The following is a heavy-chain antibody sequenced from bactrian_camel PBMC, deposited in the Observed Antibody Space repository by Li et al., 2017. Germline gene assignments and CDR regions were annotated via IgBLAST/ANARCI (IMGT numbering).Heavy chain of an antibody. CDR1: GFTFDESD. D-gene: IGHD2*01. V-gene: IGHV3S60*01. Sequence: HVQLVESGGGWVQPGGSLRLSCTASGFTFDESDMVWYRQAPGKQCELVSMIRSDGATTHADSVKGRFTISRDNAKNTVYLQINSLKSEDTALYYCATGFLWRFTTTELEYNYWGQGTQVTVS. J-gene: IGHJ4*01. CDR3: ATGFLWRFTTTELEYNY. CDR2: IRSDGAT.